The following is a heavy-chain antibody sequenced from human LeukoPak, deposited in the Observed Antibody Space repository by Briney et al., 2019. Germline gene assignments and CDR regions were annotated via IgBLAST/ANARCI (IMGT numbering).Heavy chain of an antibody. CDR3: ARDHEAYYYDSSGYYESEGNDY. CDR2: ISSSSSYI. J-gene: IGHJ4*02. Sequence: GGSLRLSCAASGFTFSSYSMNWVRQAPGKGLEWVSSISSSSSYIYYADSVKGRSTISRDNAKNSLYLQMNSLRAEDTAVYYCARDHEAYYYDSSGYYESEGNDYWGQGTLVTVSS. CDR1: GFTFSSYS. V-gene: IGHV3-21*01. D-gene: IGHD3-22*01.